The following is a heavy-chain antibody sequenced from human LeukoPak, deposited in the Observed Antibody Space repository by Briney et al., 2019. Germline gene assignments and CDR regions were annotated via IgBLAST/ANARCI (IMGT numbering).Heavy chain of an antibody. CDR2: IHYSGST. D-gene: IGHD4-23*01. J-gene: IGHJ4*02. Sequence: PSETLSLTCTVSGGSISSYYWSWIQQPPGKGLEWIGYIHYSGSTNYNPSLKSRVTISVDTSKNQFSLKLSSVTAADTAVYYCARDGGYSGYFDYWGQGTLVTVSS. V-gene: IGHV4-59*01. CDR3: ARDGGYSGYFDY. CDR1: GGSISSYY.